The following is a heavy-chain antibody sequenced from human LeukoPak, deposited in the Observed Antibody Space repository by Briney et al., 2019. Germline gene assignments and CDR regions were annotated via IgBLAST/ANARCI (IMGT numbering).Heavy chain of an antibody. J-gene: IGHJ4*02. V-gene: IGHV4-59*01. D-gene: IGHD3-22*01. CDR3: ASSGYYDSCTRFYY. CDR1: GGSISSYY. Sequence: SETLSLTCIVSGGSISSYYWSWIRQPPGKGLEWIGYIYYSGSTNYNPSLKSRVTISVDTSKNQFSLKLSSVTAADTAVYYCASSGYYDSCTRFYYWGQGTLVTVSS. CDR2: IYYSGST.